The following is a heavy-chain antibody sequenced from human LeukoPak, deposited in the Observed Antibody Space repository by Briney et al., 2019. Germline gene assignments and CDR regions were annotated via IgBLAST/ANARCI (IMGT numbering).Heavy chain of an antibody. J-gene: IGHJ5*02. V-gene: IGHV1-18*01. CDR2: ISAYNGNT. CDR1: GYTFTSYG. D-gene: IGHD5-18*01. Sequence: GASVKVSCKASGYTFTSYGISWVRQAPGQGPEWMGWISAYNGNTNHAQKLQGRVTMTTDTSTSTAYMELRSLRSDDTAVYYCARTWIHNWFDPWGQGTLVTVSS. CDR3: ARTWIHNWFDP.